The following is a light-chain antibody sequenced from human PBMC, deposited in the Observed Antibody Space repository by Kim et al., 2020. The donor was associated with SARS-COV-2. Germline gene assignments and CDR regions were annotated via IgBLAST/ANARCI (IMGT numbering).Light chain of an antibody. Sequence: SPGERATLSGRASQSLDSRQLAWYQQRPGQAPRLLIYATSTRAAGIPDRFSGSGSGTDFTLTISGLEPEDFAVYYCQQYGASPLYTFGQGTKLEI. V-gene: IGKV3-20*01. CDR2: ATS. J-gene: IGKJ2*01. CDR1: QSLDSRQ. CDR3: QQYGASPLYT.